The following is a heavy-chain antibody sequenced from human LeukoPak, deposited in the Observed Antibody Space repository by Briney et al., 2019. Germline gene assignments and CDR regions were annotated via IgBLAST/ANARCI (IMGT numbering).Heavy chain of an antibody. CDR2: IYYSGST. J-gene: IGHJ5*02. D-gene: IGHD3-3*01. Sequence: KPSETLSLTCTVSGGSISSYYWSWIRQPPGKGLEWIGYIYYSGSTNYNPSLKSRVTISVDTSKNQFSLKLSSVTAADTAVYYCARYYDFWSGMNWFDPWGQGTLVTVSS. V-gene: IGHV4-59*01. CDR1: GGSISSYY. CDR3: ARYYDFWSGMNWFDP.